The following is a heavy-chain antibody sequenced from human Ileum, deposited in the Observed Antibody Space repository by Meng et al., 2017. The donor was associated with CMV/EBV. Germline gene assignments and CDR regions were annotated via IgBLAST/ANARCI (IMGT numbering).Heavy chain of an antibody. D-gene: IGHD6-13*01. CDR2: INPNSGGT. J-gene: IGHJ4*02. Sequence: ASVKVSCKAAGYTFTGYYMHWGRQAPGQGLEWMGWINPNSGGTNYAQKFQGRVTMTRDTSISTAYMELSRLRSDDTAVYYCARTIPSLRPYPGRQQLAPDYWGQGNLVNVAA. V-gene: IGHV1-2*02. CDR3: ARTIPSLRPYPGRQQLAPDY. CDR1: GYTFTGYY.